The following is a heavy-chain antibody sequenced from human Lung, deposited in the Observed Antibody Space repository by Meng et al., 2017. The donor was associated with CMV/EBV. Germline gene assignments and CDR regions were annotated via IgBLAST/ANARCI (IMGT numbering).Heavy chain of an antibody. CDR3: TTDGRDDY. CDR2: IKSITDGGTA. CDR1: RFPFTNDW. Sequence: LSCAVSRFPFTNDWMAWVRQAPGKGLEWVGRIKSITDGGTADYATPVKGRFTISRDDSKNTLYLQMSSLKTEDTAVYFCTTDGRDDYWGRGTLVTVSS. V-gene: IGHV3-15*01. D-gene: IGHD1-1*01. J-gene: IGHJ4*02.